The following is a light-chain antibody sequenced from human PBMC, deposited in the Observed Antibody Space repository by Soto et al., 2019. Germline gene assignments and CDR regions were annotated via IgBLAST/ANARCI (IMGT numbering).Light chain of an antibody. Sequence: QSVLTQPPSVSGAPGQRVTISCTGSSSNIGAGYDVHWYQQLPGTAPKLLIYGNSNRPSGVPDRFSGSKSGTSASLAITGLQAEDEADYYCQSYDSSLNGYWVFGGGTKLTVL. CDR2: GNS. J-gene: IGLJ3*02. CDR1: SSNIGAGYD. V-gene: IGLV1-40*01. CDR3: QSYDSSLNGYWV.